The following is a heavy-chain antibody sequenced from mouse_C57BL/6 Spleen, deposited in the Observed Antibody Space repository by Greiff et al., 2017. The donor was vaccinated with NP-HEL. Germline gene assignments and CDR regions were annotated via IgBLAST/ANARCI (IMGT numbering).Heavy chain of an antibody. J-gene: IGHJ4*01. V-gene: IGHV5-6*01. Sequence: VQLQQSGGDLVKPGGSLKLSCAASGFTFSSYGMSWVRQTPDKRLEWVATISSGGSYTYYPDSVKGRFTISRDNAKNTLYLQMSSLKSEDTAMYYCARQVVYYYAMDYWGQGTSVTVSS. D-gene: IGHD1-1*01. CDR3: ARQVVYYYAMDY. CDR1: GFTFSSYG. CDR2: ISSGGSYT.